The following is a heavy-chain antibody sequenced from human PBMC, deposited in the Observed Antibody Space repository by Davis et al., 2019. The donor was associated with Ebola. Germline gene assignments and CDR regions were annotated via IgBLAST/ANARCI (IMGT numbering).Heavy chain of an antibody. J-gene: IGHJ4*02. V-gene: IGHV1-46*01. CDR2: INPSGGST. CDR1: GYIFTSYY. Sequence: ASVKVSCKASGYIFTSYYMHWVRQAPGQGLEWMGVINPSGGSTTYAQKFQGRVTMTRDTSTSTVYMELSSLRSEDTAVYYCARDQATVTTSYFDYWGQGTLVTVSS. D-gene: IGHD4-11*01. CDR3: ARDQATVTTSYFDY.